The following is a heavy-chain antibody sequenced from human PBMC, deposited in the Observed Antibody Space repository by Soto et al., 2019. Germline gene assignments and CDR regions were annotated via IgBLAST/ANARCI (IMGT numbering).Heavy chain of an antibody. J-gene: IGHJ4*02. Sequence: SETLSLTCAVYGGSFSGYYWSWIRQPPGKGLEWIGEINHSGSTNYNPSLKSRVTISVDTSKNQFSLKLSSVTAADTAVYYCARSRSGYDYYRDFDYWGQGTLVTVSS. CDR3: ARSRSGYDYYRDFDY. V-gene: IGHV4-34*01. D-gene: IGHD5-12*01. CDR2: INHSGST. CDR1: GGSFSGYY.